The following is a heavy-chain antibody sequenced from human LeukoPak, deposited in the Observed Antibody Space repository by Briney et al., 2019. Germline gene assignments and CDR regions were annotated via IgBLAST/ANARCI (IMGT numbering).Heavy chain of an antibody. D-gene: IGHD4-11*01. Sequence: HPGGSLRLSCAASGFTVSSNYMSWVRQAPGKGLEWVSVIYSGGSTYYADSVKGRFTISRDNSKNTLYLQMNSLRAEDTAVYYCASSTTVTTLDIWGQGTMVTVSS. CDR3: ASSTTVTTLDI. CDR1: GFTVSSNY. V-gene: IGHV3-53*05. J-gene: IGHJ3*02. CDR2: IYSGGST.